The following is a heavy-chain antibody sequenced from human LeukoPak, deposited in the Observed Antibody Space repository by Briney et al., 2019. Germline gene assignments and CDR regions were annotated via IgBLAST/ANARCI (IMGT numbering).Heavy chain of an antibody. CDR3: ARGVPHIDFDY. J-gene: IGHJ4*02. Sequence: ASVKVSCKAPGYTFTSYDINWVRQATGQGLEWMGWMNPNSGNTGYAQKFQGRVTMTRNTSISTAYMELSSLRSEDAAVYYCARGVPHIDFDYWGQGTLVTVSS. D-gene: IGHD2-21*01. V-gene: IGHV1-8*01. CDR2: MNPNSGNT. CDR1: GYTFTSYD.